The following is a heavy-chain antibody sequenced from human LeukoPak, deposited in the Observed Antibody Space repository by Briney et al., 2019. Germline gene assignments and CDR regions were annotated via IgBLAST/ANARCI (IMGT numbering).Heavy chain of an antibody. V-gene: IGHV5-51*01. Sequence: GESLKISCQGSGYSFTSYWIAWVRQMPGKGLEWMGIINHGDSDTRYSPSFQGQVTISADRSISTAYLQWSSLKASDTAIYYCARHGRDKNYFDSWGQGTLVTVSS. CDR2: INHGDSDT. J-gene: IGHJ4*02. CDR1: GYSFTSYW. D-gene: IGHD2-15*01. CDR3: ARHGRDKNYFDS.